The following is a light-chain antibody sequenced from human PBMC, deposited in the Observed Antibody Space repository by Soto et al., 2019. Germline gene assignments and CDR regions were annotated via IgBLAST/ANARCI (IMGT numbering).Light chain of an antibody. Sequence: DIQMTQSPSSLSASVGDRVTITCRASQSISSYLNWYQQKPGKAPKLLIYAASSLQSGVPSRFSGSGSGTDFTLTISSLQPEDFATYYCQQSYSTLSYTFCQGTEVDIK. CDR1: QSISSY. CDR2: AAS. CDR3: QQSYSTLSYT. V-gene: IGKV1-39*01. J-gene: IGKJ2*01.